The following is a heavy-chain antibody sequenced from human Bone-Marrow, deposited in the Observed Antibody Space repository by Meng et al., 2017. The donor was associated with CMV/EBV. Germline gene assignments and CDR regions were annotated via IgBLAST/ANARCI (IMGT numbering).Heavy chain of an antibody. CDR3: ARSSGTTWRHLFDP. D-gene: IGHD1-7*01. CDR2: VWYDGSDK. V-gene: IGHV3-33*01. Sequence: GGSLRLSCVASGFTFSSYGMHRVRQAPGKGLEWVADVWYDGSDKYYANSVKGRFTISRDNSKNTLYLQMNSLRAEDTAIYYCARSSGTTWRHLFDPWGQGTLVTVSS. J-gene: IGHJ5*02. CDR1: GFTFSSYG.